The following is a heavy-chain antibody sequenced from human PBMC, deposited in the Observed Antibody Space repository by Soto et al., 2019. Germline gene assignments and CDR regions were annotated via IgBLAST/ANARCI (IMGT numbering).Heavy chain of an antibody. J-gene: IGHJ4*02. CDR3: AKDGRGVVRARYVHFDY. V-gene: IGHV3-23*01. Sequence: SLRLCCPSAEVPFISFCMSLVRPTPGKGLEWVSLISGSSGVTYYADSVKGRFTILRDNSKNTVYLQMNSLRAEDTAVYYCAKDGRGVVRARYVHFDYWGQGTLVTVFS. CDR1: EVPFISFC. D-gene: IGHD3-10*01. CDR2: ISGSSGVT.